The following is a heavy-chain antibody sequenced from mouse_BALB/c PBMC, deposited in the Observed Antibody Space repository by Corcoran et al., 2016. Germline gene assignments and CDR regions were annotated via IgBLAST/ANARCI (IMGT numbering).Heavy chain of an antibody. CDR2: INTYTGEP. J-gene: IGHJ3*01. D-gene: IGHD2-4*01. V-gene: IGHV9-1*02. CDR3: ASIYYYYSWFAY. CDR1: GYTFTNYG. Sequence: QIQLVQSGPELKKPGETVKISCKASGYTFTNYGMNWVKQAPGKGLKWMGWINTYTGEPTYADDFKGRFAFSLETSASTAYLQINNLKNEDMATYFCASIYYYYSWFAYWGQGTLVTVSA.